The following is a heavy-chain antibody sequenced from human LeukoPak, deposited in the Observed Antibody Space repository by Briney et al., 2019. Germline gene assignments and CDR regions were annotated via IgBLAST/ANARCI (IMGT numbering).Heavy chain of an antibody. CDR2: ISSSGSTI. CDR3: ARPGGYYGSGSYLDY. V-gene: IGHV3-48*01. Sequence: PGGSLRLSCAVSGFTFSSYSMNWVRQAPGKGLEWVSYISSSGSTIYYADSVKGRFTISRDSSEDTLNLQVNSLRAEDTAVYYCARPGGYYGSGSYLDYWGQGTLVTVSS. D-gene: IGHD3-10*01. J-gene: IGHJ4*02. CDR1: GFTFSSYS.